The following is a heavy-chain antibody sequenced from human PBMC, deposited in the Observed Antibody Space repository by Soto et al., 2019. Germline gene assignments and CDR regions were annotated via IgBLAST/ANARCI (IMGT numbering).Heavy chain of an antibody. V-gene: IGHV3-48*01. CDR2: ISSSSSTI. CDR3: ARDTRSSSWYYYYYMDV. Sequence: GGSLRLSCAASGFTFSSYSMNWVRQAPGKGLEWVSYISSSSSTIYYADSVKGRFTISRDNAKNSLYLQMNSLRAEDTAVYYCARDTRSSSWYYYYYMDVWGKGTTVTVSS. J-gene: IGHJ6*03. D-gene: IGHD6-13*01. CDR1: GFTFSSYS.